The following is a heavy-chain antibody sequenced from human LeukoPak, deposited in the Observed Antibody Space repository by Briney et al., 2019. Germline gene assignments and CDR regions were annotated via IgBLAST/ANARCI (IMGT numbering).Heavy chain of an antibody. D-gene: IGHD3-22*01. CDR2: IYHSGST. V-gene: IGHV4-30-2*01. CDR1: GGSISSGGYY. CDR3: ATLGFSSGYYYYFDH. Sequence: SETLSLTCTVSGGSISSGGYYWSWIRQPPGKGLEWIGYIYHSGSTYYNPSLKSRVTISVDTSKNQFSLKLSSVTAADTAVYYCATLGFSSGYYYYFDHWGQGTLVTVSS. J-gene: IGHJ4*02.